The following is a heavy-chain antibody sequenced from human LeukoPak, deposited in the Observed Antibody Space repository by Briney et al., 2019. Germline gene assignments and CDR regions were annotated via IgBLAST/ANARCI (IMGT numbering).Heavy chain of an antibody. CDR3: ARDKGDLDY. J-gene: IGHJ4*02. V-gene: IGHV1-18*01. CDR1: GGTFSSYA. Sequence: ASGKVSCKASGGTFSSYAISWVRQAPGQGLEWMGGISVYNGNTNYAQKLQGRVTMTTDTSTSTAYMELRSRRSDDTAVYYCARDKGDLDYWGQGTLVTVSS. CDR2: ISVYNGNT.